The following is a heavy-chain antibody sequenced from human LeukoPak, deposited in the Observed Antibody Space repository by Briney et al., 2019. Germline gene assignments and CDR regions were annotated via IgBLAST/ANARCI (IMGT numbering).Heavy chain of an antibody. J-gene: IGHJ4*02. V-gene: IGHV3-21*01. Sequence: GGSLRLSCAASGLTFSSYSMNWVRQAPGKGLEWVSSISSSSSYIYYADSVKGRFTISRDNAKNSLYLQMNSLRAEDTAVYYCARDAPTGAFDYWGQGTLVTVSS. CDR1: GLTFSSYS. CDR3: ARDAPTGAFDY. D-gene: IGHD2-8*02. CDR2: ISSSSSYI.